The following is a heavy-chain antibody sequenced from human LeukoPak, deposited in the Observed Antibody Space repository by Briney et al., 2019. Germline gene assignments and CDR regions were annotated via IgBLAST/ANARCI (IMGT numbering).Heavy chain of an antibody. CDR3: ARRGLDY. J-gene: IGHJ4*02. Sequence: ASVKVSCKASGYTFTSYGISWERQATGQGLEWMGWINTYNGDTNYIQKFQGRVTVTTDTSTTTAYMELRSLRSDDTAVYYCARRGLDYWGQGTLVTVSS. CDR1: GYTFTSYG. V-gene: IGHV1-18*01. CDR2: INTYNGDT. D-gene: IGHD3-16*01.